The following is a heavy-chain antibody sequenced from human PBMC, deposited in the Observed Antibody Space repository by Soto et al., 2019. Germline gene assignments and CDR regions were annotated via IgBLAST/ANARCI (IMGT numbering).Heavy chain of an antibody. Sequence: GGSLILSCAASGFTFNTYWMSWVRQAPGKGLEWVANIKQDGSEKHYVDSVKGRFTISRDNAKKSLYLQMNSLRAEDTAVYYCARYPDYSNFDYWGQGTLVTVSS. CDR2: IKQDGSEK. V-gene: IGHV3-7*05. D-gene: IGHD4-4*01. CDR3: ARYPDYSNFDY. CDR1: GFTFNTYW. J-gene: IGHJ4*02.